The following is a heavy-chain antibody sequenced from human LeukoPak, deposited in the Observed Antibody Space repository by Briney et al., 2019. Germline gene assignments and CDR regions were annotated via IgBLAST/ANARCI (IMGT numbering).Heavy chain of an antibody. CDR3: AKDKVERYYFDY. J-gene: IGHJ4*02. V-gene: IGHV3-30*18. CDR1: GFTFSSYG. Sequence: GGSLRLSCAASGFTFSSYGIHWVRQSPGKGLEWVAVISYDGSSKYYADSVKGRFTISRDNSKNTLYLQMNSLRAEDTAVYYCAKDKVERYYFDYWGQGTLVTVSS. D-gene: IGHD1-1*01. CDR2: ISYDGSSK.